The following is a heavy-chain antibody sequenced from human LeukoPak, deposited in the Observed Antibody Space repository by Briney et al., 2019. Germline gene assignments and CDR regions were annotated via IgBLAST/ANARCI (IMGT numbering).Heavy chain of an antibody. CDR2: FYYGEST. CDR3: ASGSGSYYFVY. Sequence: SETLSLTCTVSRGSIRSYYWSWIRQSPEKGLEWIGSFYYGESTKYNPSLKSRVSISVDTSKAQVSLKLNSINAADTAVYYCASGSGSYYFVYWGQGVLVTVSS. V-gene: IGHV4-59*01. D-gene: IGHD3-10*01. J-gene: IGHJ4*02. CDR1: RGSIRSYY.